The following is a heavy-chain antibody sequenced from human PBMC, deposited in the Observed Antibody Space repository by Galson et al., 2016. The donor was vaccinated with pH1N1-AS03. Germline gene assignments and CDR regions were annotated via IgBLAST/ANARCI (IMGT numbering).Heavy chain of an antibody. D-gene: IGHD6-25*01. CDR2: SSVDGINK. J-gene: IGHJ1*01. CDR1: GFSFSEYD. CDR3: GNGWSSSGVGH. Sequence: SLRLSCAASGFSFSEYDMHWARQAPGKGLEWVALSSVDGINKYYGDSVKGRFTVSRDNSRNTLYLQMNSPRAEDTAVYYCGNGWSSSGVGHLGQGTLVTVSS. V-gene: IGHV3-30*18.